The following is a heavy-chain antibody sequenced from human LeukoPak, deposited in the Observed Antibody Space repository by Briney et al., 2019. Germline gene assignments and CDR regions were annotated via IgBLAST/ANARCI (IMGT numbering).Heavy chain of an antibody. Sequence: SETLSLTCTVSGGSISSSSYYWGWIRQPPGKGLEWIGSIYYSGSTYYNPSLKSRVTISVDTSKNQFSLKLSSVTAADAAVYYCARLGGGGLRPDYWGQGTLVTVSS. D-gene: IGHD4-17*01. CDR3: ARLGGGGLRPDY. CDR2: IYYSGST. CDR1: GGSISSSSYY. J-gene: IGHJ4*02. V-gene: IGHV4-39*01.